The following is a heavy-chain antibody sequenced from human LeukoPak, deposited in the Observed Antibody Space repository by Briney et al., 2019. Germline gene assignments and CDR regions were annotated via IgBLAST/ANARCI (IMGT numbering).Heavy chain of an antibody. CDR3: ARVRDSSGYYYFDY. CDR2: IYYSGST. J-gene: IGHJ4*02. V-gene: IGHV4-59*01. D-gene: IGHD3-22*01. CDR1: GGSISSYY. Sequence: KTSETLSLTCTVSGGSISSYYWSWIRQPPGKGLEWIGYIYYSGSTNYNPSLKSRVTISVDTSKNQFSLKLSSVTAADTAVYYCARVRDSSGYYYFDYWGQGTLVTVSS.